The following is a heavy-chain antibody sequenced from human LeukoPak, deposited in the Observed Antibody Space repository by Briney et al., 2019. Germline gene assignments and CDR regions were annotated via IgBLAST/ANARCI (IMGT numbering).Heavy chain of an antibody. CDR3: AKRGGSTDGGIDY. D-gene: IGHD3-16*01. CDR1: GFTFSSYA. J-gene: IGHJ4*02. CDR2: ISGSGGST. V-gene: IGHV3-23*01. Sequence: GGSLRLSCAASGFTFSSYAMSWVRQAPGKGLEWVSAISGSGGSTYYADSAKGRFTISRDNSKNTLYLQMNSLRAEDTAVYYCAKRGGSTDGGIDYWGQGTLVTVSS.